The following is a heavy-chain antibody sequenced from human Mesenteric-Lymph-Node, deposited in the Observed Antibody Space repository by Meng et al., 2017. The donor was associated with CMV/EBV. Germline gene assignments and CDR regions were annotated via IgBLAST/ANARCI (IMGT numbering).Heavy chain of an antibody. Sequence: SETLSLTCTVSGASVTTNSYYWSWIRQPPGKGLEWIGEINHSGNTNYNPSLKSRVALSVDPSKNQFSLKLKPVTDADTAVYFCGRGTVGLDWGQGTLVTVSS. J-gene: IGHJ4*02. CDR1: GASVTTNSYY. D-gene: IGHD1-26*01. V-gene: IGHV4-39*07. CDR3: GRGTVGLD. CDR2: INHSGNT.